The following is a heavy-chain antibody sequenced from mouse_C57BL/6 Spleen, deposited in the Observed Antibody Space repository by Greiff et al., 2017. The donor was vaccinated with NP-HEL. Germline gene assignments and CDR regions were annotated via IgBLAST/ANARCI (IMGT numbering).Heavy chain of an antibody. CDR3: TSDYYGSIYWYFDG. D-gene: IGHD1-1*01. J-gene: IGHJ1*03. Sequence: VQLQQSGAELVRPGASVTLSCKASGYTFTDYEMHWVKQTPVHGLEWIGAIDPETGGTAYNQKFKGKAILTADKSSSTAYMELRSLTSADSAVYYWTSDYYGSIYWYFDGWGTGTTVTVSS. CDR2: IDPETGGT. V-gene: IGHV1-15*01. CDR1: GYTFTDYE.